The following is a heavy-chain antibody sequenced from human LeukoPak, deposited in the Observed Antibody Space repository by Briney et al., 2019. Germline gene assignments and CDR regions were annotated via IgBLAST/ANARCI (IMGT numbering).Heavy chain of an antibody. Sequence: SETLSLTCTVSGGSISSYYWSWIRQPPGKGLEWIGEINHSGSTNYNPSLKSRVTISVDTFKNQFSLKLSSVTAADTAVYYCAREERWFDPWGQGTLVTVSS. V-gene: IGHV4-34*01. J-gene: IGHJ5*02. CDR2: INHSGST. CDR3: AREERWFDP. D-gene: IGHD1-26*01. CDR1: GGSISSYY.